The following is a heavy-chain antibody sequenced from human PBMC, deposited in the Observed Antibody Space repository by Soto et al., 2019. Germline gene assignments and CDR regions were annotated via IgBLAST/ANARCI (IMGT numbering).Heavy chain of an antibody. J-gene: IGHJ4*02. D-gene: IGHD6-13*01. CDR3: ARRSSSWYFDY. V-gene: IGHV3-30*03. CDR1: GFTFSDYC. Sequence: TGGSLRLSCAASGFTFSDYCMNWVRQAPGKGLEWVADISNGGSNKYYADSVKGRFTISRDNSKNTLNLQMNSLRAEDTAVYYCARRSSSWYFDYWGQGTLVTVSS. CDR2: ISNGGSNK.